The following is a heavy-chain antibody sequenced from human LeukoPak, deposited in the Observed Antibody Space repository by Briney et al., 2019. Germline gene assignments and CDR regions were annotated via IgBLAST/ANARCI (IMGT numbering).Heavy chain of an antibody. V-gene: IGHV3-33*01. CDR2: IWYDGSNK. CDR3: ARAKYTSGWHLDY. CDR1: GFTFSSYV. J-gene: IGHJ4*02. D-gene: IGHD6-19*01. Sequence: GRSLRLSCEASGFTFSSYVMHWVRQAPGKGLGWVAVIWYDGSNKYYADSVKGRFTISRDNSKNTLYLQMDSLRADDTAVYYCARAKYTSGWHLDYWGQGTLVTVSS.